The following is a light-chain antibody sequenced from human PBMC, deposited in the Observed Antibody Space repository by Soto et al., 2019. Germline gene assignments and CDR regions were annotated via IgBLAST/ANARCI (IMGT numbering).Light chain of an antibody. Sequence: QSALTQPASVSGSPGQSITISCTGTSSDVGGYDYVSWYQLHPGKAPKLMVFEVNNRPSGVSYRFSGSKSGNTASLTISGLQAEDEADYFGSSYPIRPAYLFGTGTRVTVL. J-gene: IGLJ1*01. V-gene: IGLV2-14*01. CDR3: SSYPIRPAYL. CDR2: EVN. CDR1: SSDVGGYDY.